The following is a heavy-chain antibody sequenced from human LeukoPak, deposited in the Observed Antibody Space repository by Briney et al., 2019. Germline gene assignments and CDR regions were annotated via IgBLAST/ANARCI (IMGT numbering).Heavy chain of an antibody. CDR1: GFTFSSYG. J-gene: IGHJ4*02. CDR3: ALSSGYLYGSPYDY. D-gene: IGHD3-22*01. Sequence: GRSLRLSCAASGFTFSSYGMHWVRQAPGKGLEWVAVISYDGSNKYYADSVKGRFTISRDNSKNTLYLQMNSLRAEDTAVYYCALSSGYLYGSPYDYWGQGTLVTVSS. V-gene: IGHV3-30*03. CDR2: ISYDGSNK.